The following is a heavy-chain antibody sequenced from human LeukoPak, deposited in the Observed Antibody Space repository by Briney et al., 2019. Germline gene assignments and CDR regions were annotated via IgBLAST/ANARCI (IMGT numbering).Heavy chain of an antibody. CDR1: GGSFSGYY. CDR2: INHSGST. CDR3: ARVRARANCSSTSCPNRNYYYYYGMDV. Sequence: PSETLSLTCAVYGGSFSGYYWSWIRQPPGKGLEWIGEINHSGSTNYNPSLKSRVTISVDTSKNQFSLKLSSVTAADTAVYYCARVRARANCSSTSCPNRNYYYYYGMDVWGQGTTVTVSS. J-gene: IGHJ6*02. V-gene: IGHV4-34*01. D-gene: IGHD2-2*01.